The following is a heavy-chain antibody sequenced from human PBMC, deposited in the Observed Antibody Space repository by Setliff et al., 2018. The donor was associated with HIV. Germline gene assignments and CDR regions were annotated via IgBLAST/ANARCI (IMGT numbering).Heavy chain of an antibody. CDR1: GFTFSSYA. Sequence: GGSLRLSCEASGFTFSSYAMHWVRQAPGKGLEYVSTISDTGGGTYFANSVKGRFTISRDNSKNTVYLQMGSLRAEDMAVYYCARDDQRSGASDYWGQGTLVTVSS. CDR2: ISDTGGGT. V-gene: IGHV3-64*01. CDR3: ARDDQRSGASDY. D-gene: IGHD7-27*01. J-gene: IGHJ4*02.